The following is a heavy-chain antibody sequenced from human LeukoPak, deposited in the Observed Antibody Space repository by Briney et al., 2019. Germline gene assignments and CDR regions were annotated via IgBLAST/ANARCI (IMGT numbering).Heavy chain of an antibody. CDR1: GFTFSSYA. V-gene: IGHV3-23*01. CDR3: AKDRKRREPTGLGY. Sequence: GGSLRLSCAASGFTFSSYAMTWVRQAPGKGLEWVSTITDSGGTTYYADSVKGRFTISRDNSKNTLYLQMNSLRAEDTAVYYCAKDRKRREPTGLGYWGQGTLVTVSS. D-gene: IGHD1-26*01. J-gene: IGHJ4*02. CDR2: ITDSGGTT.